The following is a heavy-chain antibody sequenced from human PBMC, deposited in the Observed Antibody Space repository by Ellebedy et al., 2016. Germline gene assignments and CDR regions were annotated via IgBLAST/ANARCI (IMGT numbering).Heavy chain of an antibody. D-gene: IGHD6-19*01. Sequence: SETLSLXXAISGDSVSSNSAAWNWIRQSPSRGLEWLGRTYYRSKWYNDYAVSVKSRITINPDTSKNQFSLQLNSVTPEDTAVYYCARAAVAYSSGLDAFDIWGQGTMVTVSS. J-gene: IGHJ3*02. V-gene: IGHV6-1*01. CDR2: TYYRSKWYN. CDR3: ARAAVAYSSGLDAFDI. CDR1: GDSVSSNSAA.